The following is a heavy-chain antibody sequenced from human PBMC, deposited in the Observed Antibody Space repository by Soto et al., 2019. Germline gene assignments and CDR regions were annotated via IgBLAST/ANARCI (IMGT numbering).Heavy chain of an antibody. CDR3: ARASSSWYAWFDP. V-gene: IGHV4-59*01. J-gene: IGHJ5*02. CDR2: IYYSGST. Sequence: SETLSLTCTVSGGSTSSYYWSWIRQPPGKGLEWIGYIYYSGSTNYNPSLKSRVTISVDTSKNQFSLKLSSVTAADTAVYYCARASSSWYAWFDPWGQGTLVTSPQ. CDR1: GGSTSSYY. D-gene: IGHD6-13*01.